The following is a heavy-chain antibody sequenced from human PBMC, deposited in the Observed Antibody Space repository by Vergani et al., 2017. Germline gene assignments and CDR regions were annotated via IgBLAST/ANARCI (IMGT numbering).Heavy chain of an antibody. Sequence: VDLVESGGGLVKPGGSLRLSCEASGFTVSTDYFSWVRQAPGKGLEWIGSIYYSGSTYYNPSLESRVTMSVDTSKSQFSLKLSSVTAADTAVYYCTRHWAVVAANNWFDPWGQGTLVTVSS. J-gene: IGHJ5*02. CDR2: IYYSGST. V-gene: IGHV4-38-2*01. D-gene: IGHD2-15*01. CDR1: GFTVSTDYF. CDR3: TRHWAVVAANNWFDP.